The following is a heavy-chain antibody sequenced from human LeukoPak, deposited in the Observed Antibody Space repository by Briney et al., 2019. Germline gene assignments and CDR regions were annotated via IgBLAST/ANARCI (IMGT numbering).Heavy chain of an antibody. D-gene: IGHD6-13*01. CDR1: GFTFSSYW. J-gene: IGHJ6*03. CDR2: INHSGST. Sequence: LSCAASGFTFSSYWMSWVRQPPGKGLEWIGEINHSGSTNYNPSLKSRVTISVDTSKNQFSLKLSSVTAADTAVYYCARGGSWYSVDYYYYMDVWGKGTTVTISS. CDR3: ARGGSWYSVDYYYYMDV. V-gene: IGHV4-34*01.